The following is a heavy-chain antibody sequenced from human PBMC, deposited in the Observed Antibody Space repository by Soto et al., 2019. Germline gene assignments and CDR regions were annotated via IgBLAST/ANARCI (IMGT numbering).Heavy chain of an antibody. CDR3: ARAMEVDPIDY. Sequence: EVLLVESGGGLVQPGGSLRLSCAGSGFIFSTYDMSWVRQTAGKRLEWVSTIGVGGDTYYEDSVKGRFTIFRENAKNSLYLQMNSLRVGDTAIYYCARAMEVDPIDYWGQGTLVTVSS. D-gene: IGHD1-1*01. CDR1: GFIFSTYD. J-gene: IGHJ4*02. CDR2: IGVGGDT. V-gene: IGHV3-13*01.